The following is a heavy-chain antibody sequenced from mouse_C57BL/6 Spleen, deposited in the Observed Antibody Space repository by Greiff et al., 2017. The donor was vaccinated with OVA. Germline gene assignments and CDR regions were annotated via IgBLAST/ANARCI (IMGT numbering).Heavy chain of an antibody. V-gene: IGHV2-9-1*01. D-gene: IGHD2-1*01. CDR2: IWTGGGT. CDR3: AAHYGTRDYAMDY. J-gene: IGHJ4*01. CDR1: GFSLTSYA. Sequence: VQLQESGPGLVAPSQSLSITCTVSGFSLTSYAISWVRQPPGKGLEWLGVIWTGGGTKYNSALKSRLSISKDNSKSQVFLKMNSLQTDDTARYYCAAHYGTRDYAMDYWGQGTSVTVSS.